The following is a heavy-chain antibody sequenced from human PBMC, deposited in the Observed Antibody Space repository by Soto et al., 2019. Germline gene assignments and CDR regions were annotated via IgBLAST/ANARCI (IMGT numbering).Heavy chain of an antibody. Sequence: QVQLQESGPGLVKPSQTLSLTCTVSGGSISSGNYYWSWIRQPPGKGLEWIEFISYSGSTYYSTSLKSRGTISVDTSKSPFSLNLSFVTAADTAVYYCATMGTPATGLYFFDYWGQGSLVTVSS. J-gene: IGHJ4*02. V-gene: IGHV4-30-4*01. D-gene: IGHD2-15*01. CDR2: ISYSGST. CDR1: GGSISSGNYY. CDR3: ATMGTPATGLYFFDY.